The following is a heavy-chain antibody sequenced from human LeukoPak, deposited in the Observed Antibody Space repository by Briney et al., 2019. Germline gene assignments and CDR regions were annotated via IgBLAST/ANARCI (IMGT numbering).Heavy chain of an antibody. CDR1: GYTFTSYA. D-gene: IGHD3-22*01. CDR2: IIPILGIA. V-gene: IGHV1-69*04. Sequence: SVKVSCKASGYTFTSYAMHWVRQAPGQRLEWMGRIIPILGIANYAQKFQGRVTITADKSTSTAYMELSSLRSEDAAVYYCAFYYYDSSGYPDYWGQGTLVTVSS. CDR3: AFYYYDSSGYPDY. J-gene: IGHJ4*02.